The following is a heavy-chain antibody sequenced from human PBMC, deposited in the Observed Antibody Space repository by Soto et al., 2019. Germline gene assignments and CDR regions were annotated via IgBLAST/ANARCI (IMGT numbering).Heavy chain of an antibody. J-gene: IGHJ5*02. CDR2: ISAYNGNT. D-gene: IGHD5-12*01. Sequence: QVQLVQSGAEVKKPGASVKVSCKASGYTFTSYGISWVRQAPGQGLEWMGWISAYNGNTNYAQKLQGRVTTTTDTSTSTAYMELRSLRSDDTAVYYCARDGVEARDYVDIVATGWFDPWGQGTLVTVSS. V-gene: IGHV1-18*01. CDR3: ARDGVEARDYVDIVATGWFDP. CDR1: GYTFTSYG.